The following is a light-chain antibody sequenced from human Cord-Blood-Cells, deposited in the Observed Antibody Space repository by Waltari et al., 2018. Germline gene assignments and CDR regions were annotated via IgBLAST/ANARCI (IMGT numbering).Light chain of an antibody. CDR1: QGISSW. CDR3: QKANSFPYT. J-gene: IGKJ2*01. CDR2: AAS. Sequence: DIQMTQSPSSVSASVGYRVTITCRASQGISSWLAWSQQKPGKAPKLLIYAASSLQSGVPSRCGGSGSEKDFTLTISSLQPEDFETYYCQKANSFPYTFGQGTKLEIK. V-gene: IGKV1-12*01.